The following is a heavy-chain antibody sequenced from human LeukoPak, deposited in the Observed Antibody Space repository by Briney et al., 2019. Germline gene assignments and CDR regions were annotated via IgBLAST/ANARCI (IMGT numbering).Heavy chain of an antibody. CDR3: AKGSGLSYYYYYMDV. J-gene: IGHJ6*03. CDR2: ISWNSGSI. V-gene: IGHV3-9*01. CDR1: GFTFDDYA. D-gene: IGHD3-10*01. Sequence: GGSLRLSCAASGFTFDDYAKHWVRQAPGKGLEWVSGISWNSGSIGYADSVKGRFTISRDNAKNSLYPQMNSLRAEDTALYYCAKGSGLSYYYYYMDVWGKGTTVTVSS.